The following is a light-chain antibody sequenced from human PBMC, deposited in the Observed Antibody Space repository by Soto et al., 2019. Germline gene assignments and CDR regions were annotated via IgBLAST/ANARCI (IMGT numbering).Light chain of an antibody. V-gene: IGKV1-12*01. CDR1: QGISSW. CDR2: KAS. J-gene: IGKJ5*01. Sequence: DIQMTQSPSSVSASVGDRVTITCRASQGISSWLAWYQQKPGKAPKLLIYKASSLESGVPSRFSGSGSGTEFTLTISSLQPEDFATYYCQQTYSLPPDITFGQGTRLEIK. CDR3: QQTYSLPPDIT.